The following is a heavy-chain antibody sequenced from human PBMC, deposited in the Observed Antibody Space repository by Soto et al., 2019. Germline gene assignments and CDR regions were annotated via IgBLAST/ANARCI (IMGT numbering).Heavy chain of an antibody. CDR2: IYYSGST. D-gene: IGHD3-3*01. J-gene: IGHJ5*02. CDR3: ARVLFGRGNWFDP. Sequence: SETLSLTCTVSGGSISSGDYYWSWIRQPPGKGLEWIGYIYYSGSTNYNPSPKSRVTISVDTSKNQFSLKLSSVTAADTAVYYCARVLFGRGNWFDPWGQGTLVTVSS. CDR1: GGSISSGDYY. V-gene: IGHV4-61*08.